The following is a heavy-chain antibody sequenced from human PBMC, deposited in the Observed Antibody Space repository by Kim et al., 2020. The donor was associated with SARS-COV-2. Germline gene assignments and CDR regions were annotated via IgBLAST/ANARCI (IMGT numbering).Heavy chain of an antibody. Sequence: SETLSLTCAVYGGSFSGYYWSWIRQPPGKGLEWIGEINHSGSTNYNPSLKSRVTISVDTSKNQFSLKLSSVTAADTAVYYCARGPNYGDYGGAGDYWGQG. CDR1: GGSFSGYY. V-gene: IGHV4-34*01. J-gene: IGHJ4*02. D-gene: IGHD4-17*01. CDR2: INHSGST. CDR3: ARGPNYGDYGGAGDY.